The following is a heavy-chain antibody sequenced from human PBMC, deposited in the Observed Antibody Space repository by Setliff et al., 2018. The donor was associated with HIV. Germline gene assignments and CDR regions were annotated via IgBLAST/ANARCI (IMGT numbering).Heavy chain of an antibody. V-gene: IGHV1-8*02. D-gene: IGHD3-10*01. CDR3: ASGKGVRGVIIRGGLDV. J-gene: IGHJ6*04. CDR1: GHTFSNSD. Sequence: ASVKVSCKPSGHTFSNSDIHWVRRATGQGLEWMGWMNPNSGNTGYAQKFQGRVTMTRNTSISTAYMEVSSLRSEDTAVYYCASGKGVRGVIIRGGLDVWGKGTTVTVSS. CDR2: MNPNSGNT.